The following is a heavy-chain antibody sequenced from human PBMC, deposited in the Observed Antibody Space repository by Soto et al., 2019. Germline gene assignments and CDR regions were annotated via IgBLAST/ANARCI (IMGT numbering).Heavy chain of an antibody. V-gene: IGHV1-8*01. J-gene: IGHJ5*02. CDR2: MNPNSGNT. Sequence: ASVKVSCTASGYSFASYDINWVRQATGQGLEWMGWMNPNSGNTGYAQKFQGRVTMTRNTSISTAYVDLSSLRSEDTAVYYCARSDFWSGLGWFDPWGQGTLVTVSS. CDR3: ARSDFWSGLGWFDP. CDR1: GYSFASYD. D-gene: IGHD3-3*01.